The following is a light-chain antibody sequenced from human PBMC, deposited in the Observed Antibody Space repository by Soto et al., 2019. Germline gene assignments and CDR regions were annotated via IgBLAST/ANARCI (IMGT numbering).Light chain of an antibody. CDR2: DAS. CDR1: QSISNR. J-gene: IGKJ1*01. Sequence: DIQMTQSPSTLSASVGDRVTITCRASQSISNRLAWYQQKPGKAPKYLIYDASSLESGAPSRFSGSGSGTDFTLSISSLQPDDFATYYCQQYNSYPWTFGQGTKVEIK. CDR3: QQYNSYPWT. V-gene: IGKV1-5*01.